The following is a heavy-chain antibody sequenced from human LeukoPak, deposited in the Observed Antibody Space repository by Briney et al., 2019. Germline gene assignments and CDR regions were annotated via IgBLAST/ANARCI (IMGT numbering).Heavy chain of an antibody. CDR2: IYPGDSDT. CDR1: GYSFTSYW. V-gene: IGHV5-51*01. J-gene: IGHJ4*02. D-gene: IGHD6-13*01. CDR3: ARGDSSSWYEVPFDY. Sequence: GESLKISCKGSGYSFTSYWSGWMRQMPGKGLEWMRIIYPGDSDTRYSPSFQGQVTISADKSISTAYLQWSSLKASDTAMYYCARGDSSSWYEVPFDYWGQGTLVTVSS.